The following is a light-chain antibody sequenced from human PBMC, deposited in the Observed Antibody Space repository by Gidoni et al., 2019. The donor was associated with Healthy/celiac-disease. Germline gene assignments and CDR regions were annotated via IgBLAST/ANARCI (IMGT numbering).Light chain of an antibody. CDR2: KDS. J-gene: IGLJ2*01. CDR3: QSADSSGTYVV. CDR1: ALPKQY. V-gene: IGLV3-25*03. Sequence: SYELTQLPSVSVSPGQTARITCSGDALPKQYAYCYQQKPGQAPVLVIYKDSERPSGIPERFSGSSSGTTVTLTISGVQAEDEADYYCQSADSSGTYVVFGGGTKLTVL.